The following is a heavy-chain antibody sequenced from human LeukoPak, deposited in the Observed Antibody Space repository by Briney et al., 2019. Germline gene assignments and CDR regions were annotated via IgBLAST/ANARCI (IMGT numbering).Heavy chain of an antibody. CDR3: AREGDTMVRGAYNFDY. CDR2: IYSGGST. CDR1: GFTVSSNY. J-gene: IGHJ4*02. Sequence: GGSLRLSCAASGFTVSSNYMSWVRQAPGKGLEWVSVIYSGGSTYYADSVKGRFTISRGNSKNSLYLQMNSLRAEDTTVYYCAREGDTMVRGAYNFDYWGQGTLVTVSS. V-gene: IGHV3-66*01. D-gene: IGHD3-10*01.